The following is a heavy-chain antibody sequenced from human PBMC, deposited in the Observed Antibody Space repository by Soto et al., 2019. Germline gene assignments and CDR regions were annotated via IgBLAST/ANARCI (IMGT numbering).Heavy chain of an antibody. CDR3: ARDEYCSGGSCYSHYYYYGMDG. Sequence: PSQPLSLTCSISGYRVSRNSAACTWIRQSPSRGLEWLGRTYYRSKWYNDYAVSVKSRITINPDTSKNQFSLQLNSVTPEDTAVYYCARDEYCSGGSCYSHYYYYGMDGWGQGTTVTVS. CDR2: TYYRSKWYN. CDR1: GYRVSRNSAA. V-gene: IGHV6-1*01. J-gene: IGHJ6*02. D-gene: IGHD2-15*01.